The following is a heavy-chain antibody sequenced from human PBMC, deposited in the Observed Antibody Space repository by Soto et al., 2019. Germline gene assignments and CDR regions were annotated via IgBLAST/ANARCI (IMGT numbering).Heavy chain of an antibody. CDR3: ARVGYYYDSSGYDGVYYYGMDV. Sequence: ASVKVSCKASGYTFTRYGISWVRQAPGQGLEWMGWISAYNGNTNYAQKLQSRVTMTTDTSTSTAYMELRSLRSDDTAVYYCARVGYYYDSSGYDGVYYYGMDVWGQGTTVTVSS. V-gene: IGHV1-18*01. CDR1: GYTFTRYG. J-gene: IGHJ6*02. CDR2: ISAYNGNT. D-gene: IGHD3-22*01.